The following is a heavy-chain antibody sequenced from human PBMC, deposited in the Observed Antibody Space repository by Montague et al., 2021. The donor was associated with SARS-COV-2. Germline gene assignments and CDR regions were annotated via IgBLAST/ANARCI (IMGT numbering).Heavy chain of an antibody. V-gene: IGHV6-1*01. J-gene: IGHJ4*02. Sequence: CAISGDSVSSNSATWNWIRQSPSRGLEWLGRTYCRSMWKSDYAXXXKSRIAINPDTSKNQFSLQLSSVTPEDTALYYCVRGIEAAGSYDYWGQGTLVTVSS. D-gene: IGHD6-13*01. CDR1: GDSVSSNSAT. CDR2: TYCRSMWKS. CDR3: VRGIEAAGSYDY.